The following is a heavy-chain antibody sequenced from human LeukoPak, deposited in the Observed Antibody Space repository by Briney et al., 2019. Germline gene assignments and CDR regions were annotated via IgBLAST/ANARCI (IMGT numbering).Heavy chain of an antibody. CDR1: GGPFSGYY. CDR2: INHSGST. Sequence: PSETLSLTCAVYGGPFSGYYWSWIRQPPGKGLEWIGEINHSGSTNYNPSLKSRVTISVDTSKNQFSLKLSSVTAADTAVYYCARGRIAAAGSWFDPWGQGTLVTVSS. CDR3: ARGRIAAAGSWFDP. D-gene: IGHD6-13*01. J-gene: IGHJ5*02. V-gene: IGHV4-34*01.